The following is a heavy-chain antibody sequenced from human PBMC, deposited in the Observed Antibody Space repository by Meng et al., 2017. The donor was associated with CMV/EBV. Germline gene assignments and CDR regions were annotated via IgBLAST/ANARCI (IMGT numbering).Heavy chain of an antibody. Sequence: VGSLRLSCAASGFTFSSYAMHWVRQAPGKGLEWVAVISYDGSNKYYADSVKGRVTISRDNSKNTLYLQMNSLRAEDTAVYYCARVGALPTFYGMDVWGQGTTVTVSS. CDR3: ARVGALPTFYGMDV. D-gene: IGHD1-1*01. CDR1: GFTFSSYA. J-gene: IGHJ6*02. V-gene: IGHV3-30-3*01. CDR2: ISYDGSNK.